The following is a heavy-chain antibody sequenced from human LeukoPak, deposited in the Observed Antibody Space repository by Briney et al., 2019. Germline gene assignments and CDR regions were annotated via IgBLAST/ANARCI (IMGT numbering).Heavy chain of an antibody. CDR3: AKVQGHDYSNYERDY. CDR1: GFTFSSYS. D-gene: IGHD4-11*01. V-gene: IGHV3-21*01. J-gene: IGHJ4*02. Sequence: GGSLRLSCAASGFTFSSYSMHWVRQAPGKGLEWVSSINGDSSYIYYADSVKGRFFISRDNAKNSLYLRMNSLRAEDTAVYYCAKVQGHDYSNYERDYWGQGTLVTVSS. CDR2: INGDSSYI.